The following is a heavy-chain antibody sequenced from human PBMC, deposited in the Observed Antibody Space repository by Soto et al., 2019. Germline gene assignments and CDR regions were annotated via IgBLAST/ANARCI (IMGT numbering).Heavy chain of an antibody. Sequence: ASVKVSCKASGGTFSSYTISWVRQAPGQGLEWMGRIIPILGIANYAQKFQGRVTITADKSTSTAYMELSSLRSEDTAVYYCASGLLRPLDYYYYMDVWGKGTTVTVSS. V-gene: IGHV1-69*02. CDR2: IIPILGIA. CDR3: ASGLLRPLDYYYYMDV. J-gene: IGHJ6*03. D-gene: IGHD3-16*01. CDR1: GGTFSSYT.